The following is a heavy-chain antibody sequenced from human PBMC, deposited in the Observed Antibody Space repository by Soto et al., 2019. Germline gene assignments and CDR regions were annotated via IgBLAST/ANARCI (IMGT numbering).Heavy chain of an antibody. CDR1: GGTFSSYA. D-gene: IGHD2-2*01. CDR3: ARSCSSTSCYTYYYGMDV. Sequence: ASVKVSCKASGGTFSSYAISWVRQAPGQGLEWMGGIIPIFGTANYAQKFQGRVTITADGSTSTAYMELSSLRSEDTAVYYCARSCSSTSCYTYYYGMDVWGQGTTVTVSS. J-gene: IGHJ6*02. CDR2: IIPIFGTA. V-gene: IGHV1-69*13.